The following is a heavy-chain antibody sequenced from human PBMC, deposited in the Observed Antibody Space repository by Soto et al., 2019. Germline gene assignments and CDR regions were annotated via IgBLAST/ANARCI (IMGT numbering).Heavy chain of an antibody. Sequence: GGSLRLSCAASGFTFSTYIMNWVRQAPGKGLEWVSSISSSSTYIYYADSVKGQVTISADKSISTAYLQWSSLKASDTAMYYCARLHDLDLDYWGQGTLVTVSS. CDR1: GFTFSTYI. J-gene: IGHJ4*02. CDR3: ARLHDLDLDY. V-gene: IGHV3-21*04. D-gene: IGHD2-2*03. CDR2: ISSSSTYI.